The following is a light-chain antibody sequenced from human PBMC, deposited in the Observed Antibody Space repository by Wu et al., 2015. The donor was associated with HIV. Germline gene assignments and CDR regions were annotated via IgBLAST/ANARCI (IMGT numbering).Light chain of an antibody. CDR1: QSVSSSY. V-gene: IGKV3-20*01. J-gene: IGKJ1*01. CDR2: DAS. CDR3: QQYGSSPQT. Sequence: EIVLTQSPGTLSLSPGERATLSCRASQSVSSSYLAWYQQKPGQAPRLLIYDASNTATGIPDRFSGSGSGTDFTLTISRLEPEDFAVYYCQQYGSSPQTFGQGTKVEIK.